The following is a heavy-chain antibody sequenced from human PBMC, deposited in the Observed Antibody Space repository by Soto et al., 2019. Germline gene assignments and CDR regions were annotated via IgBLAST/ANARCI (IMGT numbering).Heavy chain of an antibody. Sequence: ASVKVSCKASGYTFTSYDINWARPATGQGLEWMGWMNPNSGNTGYAQKFQGRVTMTRNTSISTAYMELNSLRFEDTAVYYCAKDLADTAMAPWGQGTLVTVSS. CDR3: AKDLADTAMAP. CDR2: MNPNSGNT. CDR1: GYTFTSYD. D-gene: IGHD5-18*01. J-gene: IGHJ5*02. V-gene: IGHV1-8*01.